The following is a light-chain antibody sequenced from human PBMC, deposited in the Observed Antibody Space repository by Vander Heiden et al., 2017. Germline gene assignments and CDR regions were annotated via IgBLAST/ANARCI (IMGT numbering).Light chain of an antibody. Sequence: SYALTPPPSVSVSPGQTASITCTGDKVGDKYACWYQQKPGQSPVLIIYQDRKRPSGIPERFSGSNSGNTATLTISGTQAMDEADYYCQAWDSSTAVFGTGTKVTVL. V-gene: IGLV3-1*01. CDR1: KVGDKY. CDR2: QDR. J-gene: IGLJ1*01. CDR3: QAWDSSTAV.